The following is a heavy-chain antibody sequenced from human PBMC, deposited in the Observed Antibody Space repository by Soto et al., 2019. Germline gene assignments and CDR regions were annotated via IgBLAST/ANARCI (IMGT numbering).Heavy chain of an antibody. CDR3: ATGGNYYESRTLTY. D-gene: IGHD3-22*01. J-gene: IGHJ4*02. V-gene: IGHV1-69*13. CDR1: GNACTCCC. Sequence: SSVKVAGRPSGNACTCCCLTCVQQDPGHGLEWMGRIIPIFGTPNYAQRVEGRLTITADESTSTVNMELSSLRSDDTAVYYCATGGNYYESRTLTYWGWGTLVTSPQ. CDR2: IIPIFGTP.